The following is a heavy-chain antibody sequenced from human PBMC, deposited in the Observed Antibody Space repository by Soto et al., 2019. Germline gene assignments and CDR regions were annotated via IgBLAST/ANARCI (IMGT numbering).Heavy chain of an antibody. CDR2: IYRTGSA. CDR1: GGSFTSNNW. V-gene: IGHV4-4*02. Sequence: QVQLQESGPGLVKPSGTLSLTCAVSGGSFTSNNWWTWFRQPPGQGLEWIGEIYRTGSANYNPSLKSRVTSALDKSENQFSLKMTSLPAADTAVYYCASRDPGTSVDYWGQGTLVTVSS. CDR3: ASRDPGTSVDY. J-gene: IGHJ4*02. D-gene: IGHD1-7*01.